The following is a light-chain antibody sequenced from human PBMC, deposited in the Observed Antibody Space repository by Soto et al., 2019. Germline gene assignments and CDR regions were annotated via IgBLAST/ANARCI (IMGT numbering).Light chain of an antibody. Sequence: QSALTQPASVSGSPGQSITISCTGSTSDVGNYNLVSWYQQYPGKAPKLIIYEGSKRPSEVSNHFSGSKSGNTASLTISGLQAEDEADYCCCSYAGASTWVFGGGTKVTVL. CDR2: EGS. V-gene: IGLV2-23*01. J-gene: IGLJ3*02. CDR1: TSDVGNYNL. CDR3: CSYAGASTWV.